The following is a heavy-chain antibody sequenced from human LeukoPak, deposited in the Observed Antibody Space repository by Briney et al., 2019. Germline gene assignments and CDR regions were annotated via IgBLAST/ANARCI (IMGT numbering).Heavy chain of an antibody. J-gene: IGHJ4*02. CDR3: ARWRGDAGTGGADN. V-gene: IGHV4-39*07. CDR1: GVSISSSNSY. CDR2: INHSGST. Sequence: SETLSLTCTVSGVSISSSNSYWGWIRQPPGKGLEWIGEINHSGSTNYNPSLKSRVTISVDTSKNQFSLKWTSVTAADTAMYYCARWRGDAGTGGADNWGQGTLVTVSS. D-gene: IGHD6-13*01.